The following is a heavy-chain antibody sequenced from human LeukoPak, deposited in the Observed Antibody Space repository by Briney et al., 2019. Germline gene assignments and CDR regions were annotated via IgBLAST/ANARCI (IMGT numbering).Heavy chain of an antibody. V-gene: IGHV5-51*01. CDR2: IYPSDSDT. CDR3: GRRGATFFDY. D-gene: IGHD4/OR15-4a*01. J-gene: IGHJ4*02. Sequence: GESLKISCKASGYSFTTYWIGWVRQVPGKGLEWMGIIYPSDSDTRYSPSFQGQVTISADKSISTAYLQWSSLKASDTAMYYCGRRGATFFDYWGQGTLVTVSS. CDR1: GYSFTTYW.